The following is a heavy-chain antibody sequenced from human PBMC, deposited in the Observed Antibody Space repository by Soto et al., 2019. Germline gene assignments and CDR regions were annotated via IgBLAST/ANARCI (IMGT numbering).Heavy chain of an antibody. CDR3: ARQRPTDGRWEFANYYGMDV. V-gene: IGHV4-34*12. Sequence: LSLICAVYGGSFSAYYWSWVRQPPGKGLEWIGEIIHSESTKYNPSLKSRVTISVDTSKNQFSLKLSSVTAADTAVYYCARQRPTDGRWEFANYYGMDVWGQGTPVTVSS. CDR2: IIHSEST. CDR1: GGSFSAYY. D-gene: IGHD1-26*01. J-gene: IGHJ6*02.